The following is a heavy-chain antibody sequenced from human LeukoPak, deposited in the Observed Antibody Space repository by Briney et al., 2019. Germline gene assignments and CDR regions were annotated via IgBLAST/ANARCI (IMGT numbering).Heavy chain of an antibody. J-gene: IGHJ4*02. Sequence: ASVRVSCKASGYTFTNYYMHWVRQAPGQGLEWMGWIDPHSGATNYAQMFQGRVTMTRDTSISTAFMDLSSLRSDDTAAYYCAPSANYFYFDYWGQGTLVTVSS. CDR3: APSANYFYFDY. D-gene: IGHD4/OR15-4a*01. V-gene: IGHV1-2*02. CDR2: IDPHSGAT. CDR1: GYTFTNYY.